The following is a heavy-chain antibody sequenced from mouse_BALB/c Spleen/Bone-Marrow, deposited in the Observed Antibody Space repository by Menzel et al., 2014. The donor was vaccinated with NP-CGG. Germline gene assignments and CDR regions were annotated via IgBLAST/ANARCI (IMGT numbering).Heavy chain of an antibody. Sequence: EVQLQQSGAELVKPGASVKLSCTASGFNIKDTYMHWVKQRPEQGLEWIGRIDPANGNTKYDPKFQGKATITADTSSNTAYLQLSSLTSEDTAVYYCARWGKLGRGYFDVWGAGTTSPSPQ. J-gene: IGHJ1*01. V-gene: IGHV14-3*02. CDR2: IDPANGNT. D-gene: IGHD4-1*01. CDR1: GFNIKDTY. CDR3: ARWGKLGRGYFDV.